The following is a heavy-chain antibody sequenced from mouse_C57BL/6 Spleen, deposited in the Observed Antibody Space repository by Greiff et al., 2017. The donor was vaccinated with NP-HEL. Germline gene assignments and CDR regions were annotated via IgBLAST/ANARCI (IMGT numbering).Heavy chain of an antibody. CDR1: GYTFTSYW. CDR3: ARGGLITTPQTWFAD. J-gene: IGHJ3*01. V-gene: IGHV1-53*01. D-gene: IGHD1-1*01. CDR2: INPSNGGT. Sequence: QVQLQQPGTELVKPGASVKLSCKASGYTFTSYWMHWVKQRPGQGLEWIGNINPSNGGTNYNEKFKSKATLTVDKSSSTAYMQLSSLTSEDSAVYYCARGGLITTPQTWFADWGQGTLVTVSA.